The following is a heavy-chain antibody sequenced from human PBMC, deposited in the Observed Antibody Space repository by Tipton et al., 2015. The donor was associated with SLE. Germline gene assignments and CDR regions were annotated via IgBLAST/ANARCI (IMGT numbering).Heavy chain of an antibody. Sequence: SLRLSCSASGFTFSSYAMHWVRQAPGKGLEYVSAISSDGGSTYYADSVKGRFTISRDNSKNTLYFQMSSLRADDTAVYYCARARSLITGTTGGTFDYWGQGTLVTVSS. CDR2: ISSDGGST. CDR1: GFTFSSYA. V-gene: IGHV3-64D*06. D-gene: IGHD1-20*01. J-gene: IGHJ4*02. CDR3: ARARSLITGTTGGTFDY.